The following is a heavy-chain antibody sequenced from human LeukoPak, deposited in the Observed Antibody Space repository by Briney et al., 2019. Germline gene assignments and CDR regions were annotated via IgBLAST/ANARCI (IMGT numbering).Heavy chain of an antibody. CDR3: ARDPYSGSYGNYYYYFMDV. V-gene: IGHV3-23*01. CDR2: ISESGGTT. Sequence: PGGSLRLSCAASGFTFSSYAMNWVRQAPGKGLEWVSSISESGGTTDYADSVKGRFTISRDNSKNTLYLQMNSLRAEDTAVYYCARDPYSGSYGNYYYYFMDVWGKGTTVTISS. CDR1: GFTFSSYA. J-gene: IGHJ6*03. D-gene: IGHD1-26*01.